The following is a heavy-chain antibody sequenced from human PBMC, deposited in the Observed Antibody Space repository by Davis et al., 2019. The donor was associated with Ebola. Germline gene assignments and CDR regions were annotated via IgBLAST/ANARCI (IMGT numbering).Heavy chain of an antibody. V-gene: IGHV3-72*01. CDR1: GFTFSDHY. Sequence: GESLKISCAASGFTFSDHYMDWVRQAPGKGLEWVGRTRNKANSYTTEYAASVKGRFTISRDDSKNSLYLQMNSLKTEDTAVYYCARRDRGWGGNDYWGQGTLVTVSS. CDR2: TRNKANSYTT. J-gene: IGHJ4*02. CDR3: ARRDRGWGGNDY. D-gene: IGHD6-19*01.